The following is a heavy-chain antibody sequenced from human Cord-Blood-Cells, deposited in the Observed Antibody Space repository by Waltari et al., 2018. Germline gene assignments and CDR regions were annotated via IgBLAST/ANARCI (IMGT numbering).Heavy chain of an antibody. D-gene: IGHD3-22*01. V-gene: IGHV1-2*02. Sequence: QVQLVQSGAEVKKPGASVKVSCKASGYTFTGYYMHWVRQAPGQGLEWMGWINPNSGGTNYAQTFQGGVTMTRDTSISTAYMELSRLRSDDTAVYYCARGGGYYYDSSGYYDAFDIWGQGTMVTVSS. CDR3: ARGGGYYYDSSGYYDAFDI. J-gene: IGHJ3*02. CDR1: GYTFTGYY. CDR2: INPNSGGT.